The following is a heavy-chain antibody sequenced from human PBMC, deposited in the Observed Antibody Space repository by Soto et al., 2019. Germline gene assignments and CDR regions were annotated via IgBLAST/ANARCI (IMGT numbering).Heavy chain of an antibody. CDR3: ARGAPYFCSGGSCYSGRNYYYYYGMDV. V-gene: IGHV4-31*03. D-gene: IGHD2-15*01. J-gene: IGHJ6*02. CDR2: IYYSGST. CDR1: GGSISSGGYY. Sequence: SETLSLTCTVSGGSISSGGYYWSWIRQHPGKGLEWIGYIYYSGSTYYNPSLKSRVTISVDTSKNQFSLKLSSVTAADTAVYYCARGAPYFCSGGSCYSGRNYYYYYGMDVWGQGTTVTVSS.